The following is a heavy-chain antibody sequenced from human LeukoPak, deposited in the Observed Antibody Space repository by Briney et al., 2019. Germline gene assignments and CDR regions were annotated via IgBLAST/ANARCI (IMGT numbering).Heavy chain of an antibody. CDR2: VWQRGSI. Sequence: GGSLRLSCAVSGVTVSNNYVAWVRQAPGKGLEWVSVVWQRGSIYYADSVKGRFTISRDNSKNTLYLQMNSLRAEDTAVYYCANQLMASLWGQGTLVTVSS. D-gene: IGHD1-1*01. CDR1: GVTVSNNY. J-gene: IGHJ4*02. V-gene: IGHV3-53*01. CDR3: ANQLMASL.